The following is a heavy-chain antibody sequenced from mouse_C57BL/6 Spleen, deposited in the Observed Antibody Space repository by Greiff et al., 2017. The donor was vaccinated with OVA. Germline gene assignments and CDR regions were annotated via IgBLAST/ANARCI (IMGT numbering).Heavy chain of an antibody. V-gene: IGHV5-4*01. D-gene: IGHD2-1*01. CDR3: ARDRDYGNYGFAY. Sequence: DVMLVESGGGLVKPGGSLKLSCAASGFTFSSYAMSWVRQTPEKRLEWVATISDGGSYTYYPDNVKGRFTISRDNAKNNLYLQMSHLKSEDTAMYYCARDRDYGNYGFAYWGQGTLVTVSA. CDR2: ISDGGSYT. CDR1: GFTFSSYA. J-gene: IGHJ3*01.